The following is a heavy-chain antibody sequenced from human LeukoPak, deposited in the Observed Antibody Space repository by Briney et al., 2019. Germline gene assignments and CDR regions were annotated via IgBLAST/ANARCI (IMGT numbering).Heavy chain of an antibody. V-gene: IGHV1-69*05. Sequence: SVKVSCKASGGTFSSYAISWVRQAPGQGLEWMGGIIPIFGTANYAQKFQGRVTITTDESTSTAYMELSSLRSEDTAVYYCARAVTASIAARPDENYYYYYMDVWGKGTTVTVSS. D-gene: IGHD6-6*01. CDR3: ARAVTASIAARPDENYYYYYMDV. J-gene: IGHJ6*03. CDR2: IIPIFGTA. CDR1: GGTFSSYA.